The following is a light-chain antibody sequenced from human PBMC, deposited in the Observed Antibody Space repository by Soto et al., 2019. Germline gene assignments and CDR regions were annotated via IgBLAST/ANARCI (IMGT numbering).Light chain of an antibody. CDR3: QQYGSVPLT. CDR1: ESVSTNY. CDR2: GAS. Sequence: EIVWTQSPGTLSLSPGERATLSCRASESVSTNYLAWYQQKPGQAPRLLIYGASFRATGVPARFSGSGSGADFTLTISRLEPEDFAVYYGQQYGSVPLTFGGGTKVEIK. V-gene: IGKV3-20*01. J-gene: IGKJ4*01.